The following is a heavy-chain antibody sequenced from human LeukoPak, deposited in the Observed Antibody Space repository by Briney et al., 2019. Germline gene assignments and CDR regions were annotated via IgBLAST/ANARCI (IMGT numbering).Heavy chain of an antibody. CDR2: MSPDSGYT. D-gene: IGHD6-19*01. CDR3: AMGVGAPEDLAVAADFDY. CDR1: GYTFTSYD. Sequence: ASVKVSCKASGYTFTSYDITWVRQATGQGLEWMGWMSPDSGYTGYAQTFQGRVSLTRNTSVSTAFMELSSLRSEDTAVYYCAMGVGAPEDLAVAADFDYWGQGTLVTVSS. V-gene: IGHV1-8*01. J-gene: IGHJ4*02.